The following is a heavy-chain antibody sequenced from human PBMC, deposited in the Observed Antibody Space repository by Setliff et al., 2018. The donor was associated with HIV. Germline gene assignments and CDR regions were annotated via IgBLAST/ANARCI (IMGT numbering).Heavy chain of an antibody. V-gene: IGHV4-39*01. D-gene: IGHD3-16*01. Sequence: SETLSLTCTVSGGSISTNNYYWAWIRQPPGKGLEWIGTIDYSGNTYYNASLRSRAIIYGDMSKNQFSLNLNSVTASETAVYYCARHRYRFGIDSWGQGALVTVSS. CDR3: ARHRYRFGIDS. CDR2: IDYSGNT. J-gene: IGHJ5*01. CDR1: GGSISTNNYY.